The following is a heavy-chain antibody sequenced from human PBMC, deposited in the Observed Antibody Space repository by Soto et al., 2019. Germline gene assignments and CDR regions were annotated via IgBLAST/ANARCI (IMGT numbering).Heavy chain of an antibody. Sequence: QVQLVQSGAEVKKPGASVKVSCKTSGYTFTSYALTWVRQAPGLGLEWMGWISAYNGNTASAQKFQGRLTMTTDTLTTTAYMELKSLRSDDTAVYYCARDRGSLESRELDYWGQGTLVTVSS. CDR1: GYTFTSYA. CDR2: ISAYNGNT. J-gene: IGHJ4*02. V-gene: IGHV1-18*01. CDR3: ARDRGSLESRELDY. D-gene: IGHD3-10*01.